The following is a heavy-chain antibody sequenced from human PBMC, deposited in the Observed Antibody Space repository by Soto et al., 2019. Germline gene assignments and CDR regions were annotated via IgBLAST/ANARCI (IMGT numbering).Heavy chain of an antibody. CDR1: GFSFSEYY. Sequence: EVQLVESGGGLVQPGGSLRLSCAASGFSFSEYYINWVRQAPGKGLEWVGRTRNKASSYTTDYAAFVKGRFTISRDDSKNLIYLQMNSLKTEDTAVYYCAREGSSSGPDYEYWGQGTLVTVSS. CDR2: TRNKASSYTT. D-gene: IGHD3-22*01. CDR3: AREGSSSGPDYEY. V-gene: IGHV3-72*01. J-gene: IGHJ4*02.